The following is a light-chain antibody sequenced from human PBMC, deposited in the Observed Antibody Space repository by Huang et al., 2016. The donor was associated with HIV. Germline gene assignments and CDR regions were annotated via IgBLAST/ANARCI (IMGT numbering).Light chain of an antibody. CDR2: GAS. CDR3: QQYNKWPRT. CDR1: QSVSSD. Sequence: EIVMTQSPATLSVSPGERASLSCRASQSVSSDLAWYQQRPGQAPRLRIYGASTRATGIPARFSGSGSGTEFTLTISSLQSEDFAVYNCQQYNKWPRTFGQGTKVEIK. J-gene: IGKJ1*01. V-gene: IGKV3-15*01.